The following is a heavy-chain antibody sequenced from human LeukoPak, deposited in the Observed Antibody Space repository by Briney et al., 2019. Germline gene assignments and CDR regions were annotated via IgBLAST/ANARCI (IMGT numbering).Heavy chain of an antibody. CDR1: GFTFSSYA. J-gene: IGHJ4*02. D-gene: IGHD3-22*01. Sequence: GGSLRLSCAASGFTFSSYAMSWVRQAPGKGLECVSYISSSTNTIYYADSVKGRFTISRDNAKNSLYLQMNSLRAEDTAVYYCARAVETYYDSSGYYYGRWGQGTLVTVSS. CDR3: ARAVETYYDSSGYYYGR. V-gene: IGHV3-48*01. CDR2: ISSSTNTI.